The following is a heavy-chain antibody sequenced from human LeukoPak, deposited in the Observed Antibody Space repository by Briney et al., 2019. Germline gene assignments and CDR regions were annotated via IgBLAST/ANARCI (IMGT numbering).Heavy chain of an antibody. J-gene: IGHJ3*02. Sequence: SGTSLRLSCAASGFVFSTYGMHWVRQAPGKGLEWVAVIWSHGNTKKYADSATGRFTISRDNSKNTLYLEMNTLRAEDTAVYYCARDDDYDDHNTFDMWGHGTMVTVSS. CDR3: ARDDDYDDHNTFDM. D-gene: IGHD4-17*01. CDR1: GFVFSTYG. V-gene: IGHV3-33*01. CDR2: IWSHGNTK.